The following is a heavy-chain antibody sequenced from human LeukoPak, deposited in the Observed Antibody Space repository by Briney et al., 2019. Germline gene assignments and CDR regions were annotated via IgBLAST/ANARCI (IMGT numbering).Heavy chain of an antibody. CDR2: FDPEDGET. D-gene: IGHD6-19*01. J-gene: IGHJ5*02. V-gene: IGHV1-24*01. CDR1: GYTLTELS. CDR3: ATVSGSGWYGNWFDP. Sequence: ASVKVSCKVSGYTLTELSMHWVRQAPGKGLEWMGGFDPEDGETIYAQKFQGRVTMTEDTSTDTAYMELSSLRSEDTAVYYCATVSGSGWYGNWFDPWGQGTLVTVSS.